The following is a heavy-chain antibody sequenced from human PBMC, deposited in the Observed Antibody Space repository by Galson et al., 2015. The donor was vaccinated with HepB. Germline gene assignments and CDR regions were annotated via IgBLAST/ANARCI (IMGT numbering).Heavy chain of an antibody. Sequence: SVKVSCKASGGTFSSYAISWVRQAPGQGLEWMGGIIPIFGTANYAQKFQGRVTITADKSTSTAYMELSSLRSEDTAVYYCARAGRDGYYDSSGYYYYGMDVWGQGTTVTVSS. CDR2: IIPIFGTA. CDR3: ARAGRDGYYDSSGYYYYGMDV. J-gene: IGHJ6*02. CDR1: GGTFSSYA. V-gene: IGHV1-69*06. D-gene: IGHD3-22*01.